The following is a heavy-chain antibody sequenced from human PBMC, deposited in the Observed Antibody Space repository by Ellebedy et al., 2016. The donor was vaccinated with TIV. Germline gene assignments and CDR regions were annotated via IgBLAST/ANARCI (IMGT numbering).Heavy chain of an antibody. CDR2: NI. J-gene: IGHJ4*02. CDR3: AAGYSGGLYGIDY. Sequence: NIYNADSVNGRFTIFRNNAKYSLYLQMNSLRDEDTAVYYCAAGYSGGLYGIDYWGQGTLVIVSS. D-gene: IGHD6-19*01. V-gene: IGHV3-48*02.